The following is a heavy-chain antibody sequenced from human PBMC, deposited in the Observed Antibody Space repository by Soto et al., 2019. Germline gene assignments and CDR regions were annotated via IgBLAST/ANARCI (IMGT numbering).Heavy chain of an antibody. D-gene: IGHD2-21*01. CDR1: GFTFSSYS. V-gene: IGHV3-21*01. Sequence: LRLSCAASGFTFSSYSMNWVRQAPGKGLEWVSSISSSSSYIYYADSVKGRFTISRDNAKNSLYLQMNSLRAEDTAVYYCARDYSYPYYYYYYMDVWGKGTTVTVSS. CDR3: ARDYSYPYYYYYYMDV. CDR2: ISSSSSYI. J-gene: IGHJ6*03.